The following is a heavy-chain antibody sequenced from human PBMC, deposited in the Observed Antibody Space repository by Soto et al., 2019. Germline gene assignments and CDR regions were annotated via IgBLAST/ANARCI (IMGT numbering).Heavy chain of an antibody. CDR3: ARGRFLDY. J-gene: IGHJ4*02. D-gene: IGHD3-3*01. CDR1: GASISDGNFY. Sequence: SETLSLTCTVSGASISDGNFYWTWIRQPPGKSLEWIGYVYYSGNTYYNPSLRSRVMISKDTSENQYSLRLSSVTAADTAVYYCARGRFLDYWGQGALVTVSS. V-gene: IGHV4-30-4*01. CDR2: VYYSGNT.